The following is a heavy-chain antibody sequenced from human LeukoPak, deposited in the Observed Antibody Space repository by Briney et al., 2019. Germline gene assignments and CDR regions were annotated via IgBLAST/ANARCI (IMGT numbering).Heavy chain of an antibody. D-gene: IGHD1-26*01. CDR2: INPNSGGT. CDR3: ARGIDSGSPPLGTFEI. V-gene: IGHV1-2*02. J-gene: IGHJ3*02. CDR1: GYTFTSYY. Sequence: VASVKVSCKASGYTFTSYYMHWVRQAPGQGLEWMGWINPNSGGTNYAQKFQGRVTMTRDTSTSTAYMELRSLRSDDTAVYYCARGIDSGSPPLGTFEIWGQGTMVTVSS.